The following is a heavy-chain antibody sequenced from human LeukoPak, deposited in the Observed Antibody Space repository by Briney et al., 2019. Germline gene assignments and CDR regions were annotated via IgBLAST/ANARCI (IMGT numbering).Heavy chain of an antibody. CDR2: MNPKTGNT. D-gene: IGHD3-9*01. V-gene: IGHV1-8*01. CDR3: ARGQLRYWDYGMDV. CDR1: GYTFTNFD. Sequence: GASVKVSCKASGYTFTNFDINWGRQATGQGLEWMGWMNPKTGNTGYAQKFQGRVTMTRNTSISTAYMELSSLRSEDTAVYYCARGQLRYWDYGMDVWGQGTTVTVSS. J-gene: IGHJ6*02.